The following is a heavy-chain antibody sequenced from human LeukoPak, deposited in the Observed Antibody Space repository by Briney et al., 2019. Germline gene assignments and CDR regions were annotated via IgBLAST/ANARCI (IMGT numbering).Heavy chain of an antibody. J-gene: IGHJ4*02. D-gene: IGHD2-2*01. Sequence: GGSLRLSCAASGFTFSSYSMNWVRQAPGKGLEWVSSISSSSSYIYYADSVKGRFTISRDNAKNSLYLQMNSLRAEDTAVYYCARDPEGQPFSFDYWGQGTLVTVSS. CDR1: GFTFSSYS. CDR2: ISSSSSYI. V-gene: IGHV3-21*01. CDR3: ARDPEGQPFSFDY.